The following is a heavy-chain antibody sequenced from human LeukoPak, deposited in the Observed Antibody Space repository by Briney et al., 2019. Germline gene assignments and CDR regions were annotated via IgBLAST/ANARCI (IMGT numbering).Heavy chain of an antibody. CDR1: GFTFDDYA. D-gene: IGHD2-2*01. CDR3: ARGGIVPP. CDR2: ISWNSGSI. V-gene: IGHV3-9*01. Sequence: QTGGSLRLSCAASGFTFDDYAMHWVRQVPGKGLEWVAGISWNSGSIGYVDSVRGRFTISRDNAKNSLYLQMNSLRAEDTAVYYCARGGIVPPWGQGTLVTVSS. J-gene: IGHJ5*02.